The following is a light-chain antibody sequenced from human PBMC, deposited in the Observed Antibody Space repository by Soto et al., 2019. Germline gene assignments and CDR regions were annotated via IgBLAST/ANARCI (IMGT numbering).Light chain of an antibody. J-gene: IGKJ1*01. Sequence: EIVLTQSPATLSLSPWERATLSCRASRSVSRYLAWYQQKPGQAPRLLIYAAFSRATGVPDRFSASGSGTEFTLTITRLEPEDFAVYYCQQYGSSGTFGQGTKVDIK. CDR3: QQYGSSGT. V-gene: IGKV3-20*01. CDR1: RSVSRY. CDR2: AAF.